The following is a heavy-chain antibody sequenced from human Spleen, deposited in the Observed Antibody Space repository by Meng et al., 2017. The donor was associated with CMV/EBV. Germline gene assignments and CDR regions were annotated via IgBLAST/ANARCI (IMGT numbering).Heavy chain of an antibody. J-gene: IGHJ5*02. CDR2: ISAYNGNA. V-gene: IGHV1-18*01. CDR3: VRDKRGPSSSQYYGLHYWLDP. CDR1: GLTITNYG. Sequence: GESLKISCAASGLTITNYGMSWVRQAPGQGLEWMGWISAYNGNAHYGQRVQGRVSMTIDRSTSTAYMELRSLRSDDTAVYFCVRDKRGPSSSQYYGLHYWLDPWGQGTLVTVSS. D-gene: IGHD6-13*01.